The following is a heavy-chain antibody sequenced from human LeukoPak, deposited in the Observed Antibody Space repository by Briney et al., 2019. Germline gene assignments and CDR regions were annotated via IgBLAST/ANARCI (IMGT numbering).Heavy chain of an antibody. CDR1: GFTFTSSA. D-gene: IGHD6-13*01. CDR2: IVVGSGNT. V-gene: IGHV1-58*01. J-gene: IGHJ4*02. CDR3: AADPNQSSWADY. Sequence: ASVNVSCKASGFTFTSSAVQWVRQARGQRLEWIGWIVVGSGNTNYAQKFQERVTITRDMSTSTAYMELSSLRSEDTAVYYCAADPNQSSWADYWGQGTLVTVSS.